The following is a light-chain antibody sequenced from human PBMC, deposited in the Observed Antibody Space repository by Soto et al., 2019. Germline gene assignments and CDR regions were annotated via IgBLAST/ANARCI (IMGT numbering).Light chain of an antibody. Sequence: QSALTQPASVSGSAGQSITISCTGTNNDIGGYNYVSWYQQHPGKAPQLIIYEVNHRPSGVSNRFSGSKSGNTASLTISGLQTEDETNYFCGSFTASNSLIFGGGTQLTVL. CDR3: GSFTASNSLI. CDR1: NNDIGGYNY. V-gene: IGLV2-14*01. CDR2: EVN. J-gene: IGLJ7*01.